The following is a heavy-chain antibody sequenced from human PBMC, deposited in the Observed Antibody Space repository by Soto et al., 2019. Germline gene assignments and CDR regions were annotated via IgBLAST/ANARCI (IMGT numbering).Heavy chain of an antibody. J-gene: IGHJ3*02. CDR2: IWYDGSNK. Sequence: GFTFSSYGMHWVRQAPGKGLEWVAVIWYDGSNKYYADSVKGRFTISRDNSKNTLYLQMNSLRAEDTAVYYCARDPGYYYDSSGYYPDAFDIWGQGTMVTVSS. CDR1: GFTFSSYG. D-gene: IGHD3-22*01. CDR3: ARDPGYYYDSSGYYPDAFDI. V-gene: IGHV3-33*01.